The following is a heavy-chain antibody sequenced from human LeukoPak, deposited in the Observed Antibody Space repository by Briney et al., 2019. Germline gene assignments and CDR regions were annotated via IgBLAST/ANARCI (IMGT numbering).Heavy chain of an antibody. D-gene: IGHD3-3*01. CDR2: ISNDGSRK. Sequence: GGSLRLSCAASGFTFSSYGMHWVRQAPGKGLEWVAIISNDGSRKYYAHSVEGRFTISRDNSKNTLYLQMDSLRAEDTAVYYCARDRAWNYFDYWGQGTLVTVSS. CDR3: ARDRAWNYFDY. J-gene: IGHJ4*02. V-gene: IGHV3-30*03. CDR1: GFTFSSYG.